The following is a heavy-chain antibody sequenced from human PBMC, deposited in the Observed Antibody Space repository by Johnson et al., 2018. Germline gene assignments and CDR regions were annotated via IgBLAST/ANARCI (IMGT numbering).Heavy chain of an antibody. CDR2: INQDGSEK. J-gene: IGHJ6*03. CDR3: ATNGIYGNYYMDV. Sequence: VQLVESGGGLVQPGGSLRLSCAASGFTFSRYWMSWVRQAPGKGLEWVATINQDGSEKYYVDSVKGRFTISRDNAKNSLYLQMNSRRAEDTAVYYCATNGIYGNYYMDVWGKGTTVTVSS. V-gene: IGHV3-7*01. D-gene: IGHD1-14*01. CDR1: GFTFSRYW.